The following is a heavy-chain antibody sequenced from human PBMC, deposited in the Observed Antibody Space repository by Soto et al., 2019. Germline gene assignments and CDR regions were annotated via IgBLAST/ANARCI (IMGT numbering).Heavy chain of an antibody. V-gene: IGHV3-30-3*01. Sequence: QVQLVESGGGVVQPGRSLRLSCAASGFTFSSYAMHWVRQAPGKGLEWVAVISYDGSNKYYADSVKGRFTISRDNSKNTLYLQMNSLRAEDTAVYYCARGLNWGWVYYYYYGMDVWGQGTTVTVSS. D-gene: IGHD7-27*01. CDR1: GFTFSSYA. CDR3: ARGLNWGWVYYYYYGMDV. CDR2: ISYDGSNK. J-gene: IGHJ6*02.